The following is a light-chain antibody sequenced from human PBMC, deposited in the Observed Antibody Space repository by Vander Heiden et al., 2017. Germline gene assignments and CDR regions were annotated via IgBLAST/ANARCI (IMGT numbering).Light chain of an antibody. J-gene: IGKJ4*01. Sequence: DIVMTPSPLSLPVTPGEPASISCRSSQSLLHSNGYNYLDWYLQKPGQSPQLLIYLGSNRASGVPDRFSGSGSGTDFTLKISRVEADDVGVYYCMQALQTPTFGGGTKVEIK. CDR3: MQALQTPT. V-gene: IGKV2-28*01. CDR2: LGS. CDR1: QSLLHSNGYNY.